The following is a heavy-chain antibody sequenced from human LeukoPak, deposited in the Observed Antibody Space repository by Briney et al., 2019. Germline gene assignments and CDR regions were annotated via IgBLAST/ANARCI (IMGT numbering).Heavy chain of an antibody. V-gene: IGHV4-59*01. Sequence: PSETLSLTCTVSGGSISSYYWSWIRQPPGKGLEWIGYIYYSGSTNYNPSLKSRVTISVDTSKNQFSLKLSSVTAADTAVYYCAGAPYCSSTSCYKYNWFDPWGQGTLVTVSS. CDR3: AGAPYCSSTSCYKYNWFDP. D-gene: IGHD2-2*02. J-gene: IGHJ5*02. CDR1: GGSISSYY. CDR2: IYYSGST.